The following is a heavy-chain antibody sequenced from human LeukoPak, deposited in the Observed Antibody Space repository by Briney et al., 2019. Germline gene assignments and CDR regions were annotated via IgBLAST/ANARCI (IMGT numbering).Heavy chain of an antibody. CDR3: ARDLTPRIAVVGGSDWDAFDI. Sequence: VASVTVSCKASGYTFTMYAMNWVRQAPGQGLEWMGWINTNTGNPTYAQGFTGRFVFSSDTSVSTAYLQISRLKAEDTAVYYCARDLTPRIAVVGGSDWDAFDIWGQGTMVTVSS. CDR2: INTNTGNP. V-gene: IGHV7-4-1*02. J-gene: IGHJ3*02. D-gene: IGHD6-19*01. CDR1: GYTFTMYA.